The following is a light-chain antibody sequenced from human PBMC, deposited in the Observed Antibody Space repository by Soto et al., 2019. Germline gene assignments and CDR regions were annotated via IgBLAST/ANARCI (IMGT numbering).Light chain of an antibody. V-gene: IGLV2-23*02. CDR2: EVT. CDR1: SSDVGGYDL. Sequence: QSALTQPASVSGSPGQSITISCTGTSSDVGGYDLVSWYQQHPGKAPKLIIYEVTKRPSGVSNRFSGSKSGNTASLTISGRQAEDEADYYCCLIAGSFTWVLGGGTMRPVL. CDR3: CLIAGSFTWV. J-gene: IGLJ3*02.